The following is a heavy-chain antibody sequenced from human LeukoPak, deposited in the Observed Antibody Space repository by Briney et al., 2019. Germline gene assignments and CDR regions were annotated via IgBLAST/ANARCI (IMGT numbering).Heavy chain of an antibody. Sequence: SETLSLTCTVSGGSISSGSYYWSWIRQPAGKGLEWIGRIYTSGSTNYNPSLKSRVTISVDTSKNQFSLKLSSVTAADTAVYYCARGCSGGSCYLDYWGQGTLVTVSS. J-gene: IGHJ4*02. CDR2: IYTSGST. CDR3: ARGCSGGSCYLDY. V-gene: IGHV4-61*02. CDR1: GGSISSGSYY. D-gene: IGHD2-15*01.